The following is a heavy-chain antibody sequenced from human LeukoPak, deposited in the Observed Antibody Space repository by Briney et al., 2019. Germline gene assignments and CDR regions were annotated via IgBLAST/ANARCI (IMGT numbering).Heavy chain of an antibody. Sequence: GGSLRLSCAASGFTFSSYAMSWVRQAPGKGLEWVANIKQDGNEKYYVDSVKGRFTISRDNARNSLYLQMNSLRVEDTAVYYCARLNLWFPYSYFDYWGQGTLVTVPS. V-gene: IGHV3-7*01. CDR1: GFTFSSYA. J-gene: IGHJ4*02. CDR2: IKQDGNEK. CDR3: ARLNLWFPYSYFDY. D-gene: IGHD3-10*01.